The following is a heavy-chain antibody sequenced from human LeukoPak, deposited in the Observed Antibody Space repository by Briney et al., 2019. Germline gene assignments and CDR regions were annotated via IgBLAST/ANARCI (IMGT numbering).Heavy chain of an antibody. J-gene: IGHJ4*02. CDR2: ISAYNGNK. CDR1: GCTFTSYG. Sequence: ASVTVSCKASGCTFTSYGSSWVRQAPGKGLDWMGWISAYNGNKNYAQKLQGRLTMTTDTSTRTAYMELRSLRSDDTAVYYCARGERYSYGYYFDYWGQGTLVTVSS. D-gene: IGHD5-18*01. V-gene: IGHV1-18*01. CDR3: ARGERYSYGYYFDY.